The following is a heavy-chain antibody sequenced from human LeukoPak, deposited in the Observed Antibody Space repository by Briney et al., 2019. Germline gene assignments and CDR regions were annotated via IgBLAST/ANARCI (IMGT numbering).Heavy chain of an antibody. CDR2: IYYSGYT. J-gene: IGHJ4*02. D-gene: IGHD5-12*01. V-gene: IGHV4-59*01. CDR1: AGSISNYY. CDR3: ARGNLVATLYFDY. Sequence: SETLSLTCTVSAGSISNYYWSWIRQPPGKGLEWIGYIYYSGYTNYIPSLKSRVTISLDTSKNQFSLSLSSVTAADTAVYYCARGNLVATLYFDYWGQGALVTVSS.